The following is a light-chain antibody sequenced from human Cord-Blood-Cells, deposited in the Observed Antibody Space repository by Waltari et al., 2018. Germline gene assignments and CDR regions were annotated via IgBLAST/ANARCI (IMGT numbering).Light chain of an antibody. V-gene: IGKV3-11*01. Sequence: EIVLTQSPATLSLSPGERATLPVRASQSVSSYLAWYQQKPGQAPRLLIYAASNRATGIPARFSGSGSGTDFTLTISSLEPEDFAVYYCQQRSNWPLLTFGGGTKVEIK. CDR1: QSVSSY. J-gene: IGKJ4*01. CDR3: QQRSNWPLLT. CDR2: AAS.